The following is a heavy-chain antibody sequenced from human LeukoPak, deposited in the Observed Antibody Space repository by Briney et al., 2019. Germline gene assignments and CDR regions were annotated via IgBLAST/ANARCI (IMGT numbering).Heavy chain of an antibody. Sequence: GGSLRLSCAASGFTFDDYAMHWVRQAPGKGLEWVSLISGDGDSTYYADSVKGRFTISRDNSKNSLYLQMNSLRAEDTAVYYCAREVGYYYMDVWGKGTTVTVSS. D-gene: IGHD2-15*01. CDR2: ISGDGDST. CDR3: AREVGYYYMDV. CDR1: GFTFDDYA. J-gene: IGHJ6*03. V-gene: IGHV3-43*02.